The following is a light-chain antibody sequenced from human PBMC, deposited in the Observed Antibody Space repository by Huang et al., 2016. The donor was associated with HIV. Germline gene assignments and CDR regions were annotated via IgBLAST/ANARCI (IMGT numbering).Light chain of an antibody. CDR3: QQYHSLPWT. V-gene: IGKV1-NL1*01. CDR2: ATS. Sequence: DIQMTQSPSSLSASVGDRVTITCRESQGIGNSVAWYQQKPEKAPRLLLYATSTLDSGVPSRFSGIGSGTHFTLTINTLQPEDIASYYCQQYHSLPWTFGQGTKVEIK. J-gene: IGKJ1*01. CDR1: QGIGNS.